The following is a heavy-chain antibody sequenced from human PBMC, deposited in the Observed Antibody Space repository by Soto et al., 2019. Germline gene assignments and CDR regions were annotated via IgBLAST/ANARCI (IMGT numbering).Heavy chain of an antibody. CDR3: TTVATGTRDYYCGMDV. CDR1: GFTFSNAW. J-gene: IGHJ6*02. Sequence: GGSLRLSCAASGFTFSNAWMSWVRQAPGKGLEWVGRIKSKTDGGTTDYAAPVKGRFTISRDGSKNTLYLQMNSLKTEDTAVYYCTTVATGTRDYYCGMDVWGQGTTVTVSS. D-gene: IGHD4-17*01. CDR2: IKSKTDGGTT. V-gene: IGHV3-15*01.